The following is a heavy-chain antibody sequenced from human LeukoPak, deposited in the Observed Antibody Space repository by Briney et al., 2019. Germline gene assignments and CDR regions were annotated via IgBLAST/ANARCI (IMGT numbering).Heavy chain of an antibody. V-gene: IGHV4-39*07. CDR1: GGSISSSSYY. J-gene: IGHJ3*02. CDR3: ARRGSYSLLYAFEI. D-gene: IGHD3-10*01. Sequence: PSQTLSLTCTVSGGSISSSSYYWGWIRQPPGKGLEWIGSIYYSGSTYYNPSLKSRVTISVDTSKNQFSLKLSSVTAADTAVYYCARRGSYSLLYAFEIWGQGTMVTVSS. CDR2: IYYSGST.